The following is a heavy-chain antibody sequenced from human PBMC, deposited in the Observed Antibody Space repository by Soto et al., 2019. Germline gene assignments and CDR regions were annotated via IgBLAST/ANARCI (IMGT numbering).Heavy chain of an antibody. D-gene: IGHD2-15*01. V-gene: IGHV4-59*01. CDR1: GGSISGYY. CDR3: TRHAIIPKLQYGMDV. CDR2: IFYRGNT. J-gene: IGHJ6*02. Sequence: SETLSLTCTVSGGSISGYYWSWIRQTPGRGLEWIGYIFYRGNTLYNPSLQSRVTISVDTSQNRFALRLSSVTAADSAVYYCTRHAIIPKLQYGMDVWGQGASVTVSS.